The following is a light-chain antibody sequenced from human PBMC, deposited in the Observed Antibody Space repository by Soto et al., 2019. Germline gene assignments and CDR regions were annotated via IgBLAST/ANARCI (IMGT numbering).Light chain of an antibody. Sequence: QSALTQPASVSGSPGQSITISCTGTSSDVGGYNYVSWYQQHPGKAPKLMIYDVSNRPSGVSNRFSGSKSGNTASLTISGLQPEDEADYYCSSYTSSSTLNDVFGTGTKVTVL. CDR1: SSDVGGYNY. CDR2: DVS. V-gene: IGLV2-14*01. CDR3: SSYTSSSTLNDV. J-gene: IGLJ1*01.